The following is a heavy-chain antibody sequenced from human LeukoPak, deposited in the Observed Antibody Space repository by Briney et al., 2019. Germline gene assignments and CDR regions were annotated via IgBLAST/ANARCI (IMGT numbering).Heavy chain of an antibody. CDR1: GYTFTAYH. Sequence: ASVKVSCKASGYTFTAYHMHWVRQAPGQGLEWMGWINPNSGGTNYAQKFQGRVTITRDTSISTAYMELSRLRSDDTAVYYCARDGYNSWYFDYWGQGTLVTVSS. D-gene: IGHD5-24*01. CDR3: ARDGYNSWYFDY. V-gene: IGHV1-2*02. CDR2: INPNSGGT. J-gene: IGHJ4*02.